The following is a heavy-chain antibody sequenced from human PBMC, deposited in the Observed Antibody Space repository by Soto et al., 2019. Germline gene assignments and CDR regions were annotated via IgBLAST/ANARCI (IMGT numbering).Heavy chain of an antibody. D-gene: IGHD1-1*01. V-gene: IGHV1-18*01. CDR1: GYTFTSYG. CDR3: ARGQENWKYATYYGMDV. CDR2: SSAYNGNT. J-gene: IGHJ6*02. Sequence: ASVKVSCKASGYTFTSYGISWVRQAPGQGLEGMGGSSAYNGNTNYAQKLQGRVTMTTDTSTSTAYMELRRLRSDDTAVYYCARGQENWKYATYYGMDVWGQGTTVTVSS.